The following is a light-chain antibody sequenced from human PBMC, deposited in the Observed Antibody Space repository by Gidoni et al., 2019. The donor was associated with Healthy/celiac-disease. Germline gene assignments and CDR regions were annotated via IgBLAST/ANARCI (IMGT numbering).Light chain of an antibody. CDR1: PGISSY. V-gene: IGKV1-9*01. CDR3: QQLNSYRFT. J-gene: IGKJ3*01. Sequence: DIQFTQSPSFLSASVEHRVTTTCRASPGISSYLAWYQHKPGKAPKLLIYAASTMQSGVPSRFSGSGSGTEFTLTISSLQPEDFAAYYCQQLNSYRFTFGPGTKVDIK. CDR2: AAS.